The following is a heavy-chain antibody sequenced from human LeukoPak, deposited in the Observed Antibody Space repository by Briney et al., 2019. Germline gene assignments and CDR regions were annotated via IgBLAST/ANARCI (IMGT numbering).Heavy chain of an antibody. J-gene: IGHJ5*02. D-gene: IGHD6-19*01. CDR2: ISGSGGST. CDR3: AKTGYSSGWYVYSWFDP. V-gene: IGHV3-23*01. Sequence: GGSLRLSCEASGFTFSSYAMSWVRQAPGKGLEWVSAISGSGGSTYYADSVKGRFTISRDNSKNTLYLQMNSLRAEDTAVYYCAKTGYSSGWYVYSWFDPWGQGTLVTVSS. CDR1: GFTFSSYA.